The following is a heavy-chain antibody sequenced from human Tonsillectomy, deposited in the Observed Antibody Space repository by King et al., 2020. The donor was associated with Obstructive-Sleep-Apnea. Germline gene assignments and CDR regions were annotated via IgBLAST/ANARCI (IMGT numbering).Heavy chain of an antibody. CDR3: ARDGGSGWYFPIDY. J-gene: IGHJ4*02. V-gene: IGHV3-7*01. D-gene: IGHD6-19*01. CDR1: GFTFSSYL. CDR2: IKQDGSEK. Sequence: VQLVESGGGLVQPGGSLRLSCAASGFTFSSYLMSWVRQAPGKGLEWVANIKQDGSEKYYVDSVKGRFTISRDNAKNSLYLQMNSLRAEDTAVYYCARDGGSGWYFPIDYWGQGTLVTVSS.